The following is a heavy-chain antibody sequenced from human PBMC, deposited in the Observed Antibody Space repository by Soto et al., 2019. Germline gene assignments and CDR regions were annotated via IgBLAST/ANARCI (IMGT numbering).Heavy chain of an antibody. CDR1: GGSISSSSYY. V-gene: IGHV4-39*01. J-gene: IGHJ4*02. CDR2: IYYSGST. CDR3: ARYSRAVASTRLSAFDY. D-gene: IGHD6-19*01. Sequence: NPSETLSLTCTVSGGSISSSSYYWGWIRQPPGKGLEWIGSIYYSGSTYYNPSLKSRVTISVDTSKNQFSLKLSSVTAADTAVYYCARYSRAVASTRLSAFDYWGQGTLVTVSS.